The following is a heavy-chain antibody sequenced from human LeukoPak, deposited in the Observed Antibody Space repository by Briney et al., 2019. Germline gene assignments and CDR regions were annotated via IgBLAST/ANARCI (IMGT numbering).Heavy chain of an antibody. V-gene: IGHV4-31*03. CDR2: IYYSGST. Sequence: SQTLSLTCTVSGGSMSSGGYYWSWIRQHPGKGLEWIGYIYYSGSTYYNPSLKSRVTISVDTSKNQFSLKLSSVTAADTAVYYCARGSGYSGYDYGYWGQGTLVTVSS. D-gene: IGHD5-12*01. J-gene: IGHJ4*02. CDR3: ARGSGYSGYDYGY. CDR1: GGSMSSGGYY.